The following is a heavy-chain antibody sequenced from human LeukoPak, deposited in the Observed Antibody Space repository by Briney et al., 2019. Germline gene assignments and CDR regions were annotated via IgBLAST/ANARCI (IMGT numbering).Heavy chain of an antibody. V-gene: IGHV3-20*01. D-gene: IGHD2/OR15-2a*01. J-gene: IGHJ4*02. CDR3: ARDRGGTTSPFFDY. CDR1: GFTFYDYG. Sequence: GGSLRLSCAASGFTFYDYGMSWVRHGPGKGVGGGASINWNSGSTDYADFVKGRLTISRDNAKNSLYLQMNSLRAEDTALYHCARDRGGTTSPFFDYWGQGTLVTVSS. CDR2: INWNSGST.